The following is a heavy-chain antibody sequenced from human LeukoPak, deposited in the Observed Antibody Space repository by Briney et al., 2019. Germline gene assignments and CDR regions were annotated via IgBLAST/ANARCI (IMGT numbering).Heavy chain of an antibody. CDR2: IIPIFGTA. D-gene: IGHD1-26*01. V-gene: IGHV1-69*01. Sequence: ASVEVSCKASGGTFSSYAISWVRQAPGQGLEWMGGIIPIFGTANYAQKFQGRVTITADESTSTAYMELSSLRSEDTAVYYCARVGAATADYWGQGTLVTVSS. CDR1: GGTFSSYA. J-gene: IGHJ4*02. CDR3: ARVGAATADY.